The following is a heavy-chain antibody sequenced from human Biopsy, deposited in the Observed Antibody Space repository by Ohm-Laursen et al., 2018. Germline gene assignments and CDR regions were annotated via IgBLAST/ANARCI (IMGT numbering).Heavy chain of an antibody. CDR2: INHSGRT. V-gene: IGHV4-34*01. CDR1: GESFNGYY. D-gene: IGHD3-22*01. CDR3: VRGVDYYDPYHYYALDV. Sequence: GTLSLTWAVYGESFNGYYWSWIRQTPGKGLEWIGEINHSGRTNYNPSHKSRVSISVETSKNQFSLKVRSVTAADTAVYYCVRGVDYYDPYHYYALDVWGQGTTVTGSS. J-gene: IGHJ6*02.